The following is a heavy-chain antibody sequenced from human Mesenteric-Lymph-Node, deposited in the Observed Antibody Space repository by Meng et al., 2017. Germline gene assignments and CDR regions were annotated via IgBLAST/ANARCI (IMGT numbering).Heavy chain of an antibody. CDR2: IYYSGRT. D-gene: IGHD4-17*01. J-gene: IGHJ3*02. V-gene: IGHV4-39*07. CDR1: GGSISSSSYY. Sequence: GSLRLSCTVSGGSISSSSYYWGWIRQPPGKGLEWIGSIYYSGRTYYNPSLKSRVTISVDTSKNQFSLKLSSVTAADTAVYYCARGAYDYGHAFDIWGQGTMVTVSS. CDR3: ARGAYDYGHAFDI.